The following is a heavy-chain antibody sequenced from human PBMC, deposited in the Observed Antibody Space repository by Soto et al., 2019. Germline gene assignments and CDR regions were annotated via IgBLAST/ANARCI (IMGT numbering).Heavy chain of an antibody. J-gene: IGHJ6*02. CDR2: ISACNGNT. Sequence: QVQLVQSGAEVKKPGASVKVSCKASGYTFTSYGISWVRQAPGQGLEWMGWISACNGNTNYAQKLQGRVTMTTDTSTSTAYMELRSLRSDDTAVYYCARDVEIVVVADYYYGMDVWGQGTTVTVSS. CDR1: GYTFTSYG. V-gene: IGHV1-18*04. CDR3: ARDVEIVVVADYYYGMDV. D-gene: IGHD2-21*01.